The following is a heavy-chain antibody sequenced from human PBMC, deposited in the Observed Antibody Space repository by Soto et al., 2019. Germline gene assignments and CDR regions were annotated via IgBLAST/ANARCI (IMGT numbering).Heavy chain of an antibody. CDR2: ISYDGSNK. J-gene: IGHJ5*02. D-gene: IGHD3-10*01. CDR3: ARDSEVDYGSESYSQEYNWFDP. Sequence: QVQLVESGGGVVQPGRSLRLSCAASGFTFSSYAMHWVRPAPGKGLEWVAVISYDGSNKYYADSVKGRFTISRDNSKNTLDLQMNSLRAEDTAVYYCARDSEVDYGSESYSQEYNWFDPWGQGTLDTVSS. V-gene: IGHV3-30-3*01. CDR1: GFTFSSYA.